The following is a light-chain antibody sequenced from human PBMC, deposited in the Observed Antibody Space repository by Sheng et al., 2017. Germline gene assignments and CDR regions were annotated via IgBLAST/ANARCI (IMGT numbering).Light chain of an antibody. V-gene: IGKV1-39*01. Sequence: DIQMTQSPSSLSASVGDRVTITCRASQIISSYLNWYQQKPGKAPKLLIYAASSLQSGVPSSFSGSGSGTDFTLTISSLQPEDFATYYCQQSYSTPLTFGGGTKVKIK. J-gene: IGKJ4*01. CDR1: QIISSY. CDR2: AAS. CDR3: QQSYSTPLT.